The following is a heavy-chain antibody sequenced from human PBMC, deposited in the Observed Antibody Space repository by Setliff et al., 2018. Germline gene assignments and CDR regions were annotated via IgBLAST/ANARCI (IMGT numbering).Heavy chain of an antibody. CDR3: AKVKKQLIRGSGFDY. Sequence: SVKVSCKASGGTFSNYGITWVRQAPGQGLEWMGGIIPMFRSGNYPQRFQGRVTITADESTSTVYMELTSLRVEDTALYYCAKVKKQLIRGSGFDYWGQGTLVTVSS. V-gene: IGHV1-69*13. D-gene: IGHD1-1*01. CDR2: IIPMFRSG. CDR1: GGTFSNYG. J-gene: IGHJ4*02.